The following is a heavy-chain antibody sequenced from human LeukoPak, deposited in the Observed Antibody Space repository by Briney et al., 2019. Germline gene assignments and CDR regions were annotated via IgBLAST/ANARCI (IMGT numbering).Heavy chain of an antibody. V-gene: IGHV4-59*01. J-gene: IGHJ3*02. CDR3: ARGLIASAFDI. Sequence: SGTLSLTCTVSGGSISSYYWSWIRQPPGKGLEWIGYIYYSGSTNYNPSPKSRVTISVDTSKNQFSLKLSSVTAADTAVYYCARGLIASAFDIWGQGTMVTVSS. CDR2: IYYSGST. CDR1: GGSISSYY. D-gene: IGHD3-22*01.